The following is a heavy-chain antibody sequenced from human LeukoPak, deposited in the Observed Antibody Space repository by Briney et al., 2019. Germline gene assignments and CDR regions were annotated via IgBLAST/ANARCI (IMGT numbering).Heavy chain of an antibody. CDR2: ISSTSSFI. CDR1: GFTFSKYN. Sequence: GGSLRLSCAASGFTFSKYNINWVRQAPGTGLEWVSSISSTSSFIYYADSVRGRFTISRDNAKNSMYLQMSSLRVEDTAVYYCAELGITMIGGVWGKGTTVTISS. V-gene: IGHV3-21*01. D-gene: IGHD3-10*02. J-gene: IGHJ6*04. CDR3: AELGITMIGGV.